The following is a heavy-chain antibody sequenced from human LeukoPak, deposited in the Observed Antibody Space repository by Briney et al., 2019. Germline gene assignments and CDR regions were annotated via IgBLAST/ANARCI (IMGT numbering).Heavy chain of an antibody. V-gene: IGHV3-7*01. Sequence: GGSLRLSCAASGFTFSDYYMSWIRQAPGKGLEWVASIKQDGSERYYVDSVKGRFTISRDSAKNSLYLQMNSLRAEDTAVFYCARVQYSSSWFVDYWGQGTLVTVSS. D-gene: IGHD6-13*01. CDR1: GFTFSDYY. J-gene: IGHJ4*02. CDR2: IKQDGSER. CDR3: ARVQYSSSWFVDY.